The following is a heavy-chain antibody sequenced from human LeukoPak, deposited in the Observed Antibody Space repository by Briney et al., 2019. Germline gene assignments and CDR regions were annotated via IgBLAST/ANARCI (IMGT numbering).Heavy chain of an antibody. Sequence: GASVKVSCKASGYTFTGYYMHWVRQAPGQGLEWMGWINPNSGGTNYAQKFQGRVTMTRDTSISTAYMELSRLRSDDTAVYYCAREVEYSSSSFDYWGQGTLVTVSS. J-gene: IGHJ4*02. CDR3: AREVEYSSSSFDY. CDR2: INPNSGGT. D-gene: IGHD6-6*01. CDR1: GYTFTGYY. V-gene: IGHV1-2*02.